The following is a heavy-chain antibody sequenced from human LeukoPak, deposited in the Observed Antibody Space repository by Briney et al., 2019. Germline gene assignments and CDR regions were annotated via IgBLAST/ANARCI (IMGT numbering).Heavy chain of an antibody. CDR1: GYTFTSYD. Sequence: ASVKVSCKASGYTFTSYDINWVQQATGQGLEWMGWMNPNSGNTGYAQKFQGRVTMTRNTSISTAYMELSSLRSEDTAVYYCARGNPGGIAAAGTTDYWGQGTLVTVSS. V-gene: IGHV1-8*01. CDR3: ARGNPGGIAAAGTTDY. CDR2: MNPNSGNT. J-gene: IGHJ4*02. D-gene: IGHD6-13*01.